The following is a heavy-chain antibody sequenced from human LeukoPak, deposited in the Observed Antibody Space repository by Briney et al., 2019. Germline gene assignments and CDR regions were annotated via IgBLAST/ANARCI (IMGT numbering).Heavy chain of an antibody. CDR1: GFTFSSYS. CDR3: ARDILTKQAYSGYGN. D-gene: IGHD5-12*01. J-gene: IGHJ4*02. Sequence: GGSLRLSCAASGFTFSSYSMNWVRQAPGKGLEWVSYISSSSNTIYYADSVKGRFTISRDNAKNSLYLQMNSLRDEDTAVYYCARDILTKQAYSGYGNWGQGTLVTVSS. V-gene: IGHV3-48*02. CDR2: ISSSSNTI.